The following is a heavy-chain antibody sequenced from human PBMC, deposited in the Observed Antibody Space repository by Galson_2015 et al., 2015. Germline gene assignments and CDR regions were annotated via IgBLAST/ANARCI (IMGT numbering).Heavy chain of an antibody. D-gene: IGHD6-13*01. CDR3: ARDKPIAAAGTDYYYGMDV. CDR2: INPSGGST. CDR1: GYTFTSYY. Sequence: SVKVSCKASGYTFTSYYMHWVRQAPGQGLEWMGIINPSGGSTSYAQKFQGRVTMTRDTSTSTVYMELSSLRSEDTAVYYCARDKPIAAAGTDYYYGMDVWGQGTTVTVSS. J-gene: IGHJ6*02. V-gene: IGHV1-46*01.